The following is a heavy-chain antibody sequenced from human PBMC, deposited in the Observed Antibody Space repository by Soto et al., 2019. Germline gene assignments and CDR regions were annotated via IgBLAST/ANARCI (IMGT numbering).Heavy chain of an antibody. J-gene: IGHJ6*02. Sequence: ASVKVSCTASGYTFTSYGISWVRQAPGQGLEWMGWISAYNGNTNYAQKLQGRVTMTTDTSTSTAYMELRSLRSDDTAVYYCARDRPARYYYDSSGYYYGMDVWGQGTTVTVSS. CDR3: ARDRPARYYYDSSGYYYGMDV. CDR2: ISAYNGNT. V-gene: IGHV1-18*01. D-gene: IGHD3-22*01. CDR1: GYTFTSYG.